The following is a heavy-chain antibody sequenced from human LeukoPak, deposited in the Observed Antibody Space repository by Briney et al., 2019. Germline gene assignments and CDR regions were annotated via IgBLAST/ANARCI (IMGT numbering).Heavy chain of an antibody. CDR1: GGSISSSSYY. Sequence: NTSETLSLTCTVSGGSISSSSYYWGWLRQPPGKGLEWIGSIYYSGSTYYNPSLKSRVTISVDTSKNQFSLKVSSVTAADTAVYYCARDEYAYGSGSEYYFDYWGQGTLVTVSS. D-gene: IGHD3-10*01. J-gene: IGHJ4*02. V-gene: IGHV4-39*07. CDR2: IYYSGST. CDR3: ARDEYAYGSGSEYYFDY.